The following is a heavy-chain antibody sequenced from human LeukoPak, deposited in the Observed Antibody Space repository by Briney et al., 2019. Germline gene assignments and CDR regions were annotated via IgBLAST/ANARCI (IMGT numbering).Heavy chain of an antibody. CDR3: ARVERGSTSCAMDY. CDR2: IYSGGST. J-gene: IGHJ4*02. CDR1: GFTVSSNQ. D-gene: IGHD2-2*01. V-gene: IGHV3-66*01. Sequence: GGSLRLSCEASGFTVSSNQMSWVRQAPGKGLEWVSVIYSGGSTYYADSVKGRFTISRDNAKSSLYLQMNSLRAEDTAVYYCARVERGSTSCAMDYWGQGTLVTVSS.